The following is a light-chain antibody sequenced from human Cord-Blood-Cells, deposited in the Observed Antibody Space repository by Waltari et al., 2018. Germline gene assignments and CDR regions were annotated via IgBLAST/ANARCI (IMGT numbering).Light chain of an antibody. Sequence: QLVLPQPPSAPASLRASVKLTCTPSRGPSSSAIPWPQQQPEKGPRYLMKLNSDGSHSKGDGIPARFSGSSSGAERYLTISSLQSEDEADYYCQTWGTGIQVFGGGTKLTVL. J-gene: IGLJ3*02. CDR2: LNSDGSH. CDR3: QTWGTGIQV. V-gene: IGLV4-69*01. CDR1: RGPSSSA.